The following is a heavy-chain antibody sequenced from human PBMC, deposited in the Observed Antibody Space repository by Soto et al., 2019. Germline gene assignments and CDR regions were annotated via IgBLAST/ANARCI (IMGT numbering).Heavy chain of an antibody. J-gene: IGHJ4*02. CDR2: VYNSGST. CDR3: ARYRREAVAGYTLDN. Sequence: SETLSLTCTVSGGSISSNYWTWIRQPPGKGLEWIGYVYNSGSTNYNPSLKSRVTISEDTSKSQFSLKVNSMTAADTTVYYCARYRREAVAGYTLDNWGQGILVTVSS. CDR1: GGSISSNY. V-gene: IGHV4-59*01. D-gene: IGHD6-13*01.